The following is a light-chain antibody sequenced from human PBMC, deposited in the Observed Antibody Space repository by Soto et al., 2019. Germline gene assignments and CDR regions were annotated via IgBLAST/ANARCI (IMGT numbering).Light chain of an antibody. CDR3: QQYYSYPLT. V-gene: IGKV1-8*01. Sequence: ATRMSQPPSSLSSSTGDRVTITCRASQGISSYLDWYQQKPGKAPKLLIYAASTLQSGVPSRFSGSGYGTDLTITISCLKSEDFETYYCQQYYSYPLTFGQGTRLEIK. CDR2: AAS. J-gene: IGKJ5*01. CDR1: QGISSY.